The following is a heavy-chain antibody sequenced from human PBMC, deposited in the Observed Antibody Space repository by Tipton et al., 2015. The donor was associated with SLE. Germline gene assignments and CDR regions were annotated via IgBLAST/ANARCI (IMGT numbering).Heavy chain of an antibody. V-gene: IGHV3-23*01. J-gene: IGHJ3*02. D-gene: IGHD3-22*01. Sequence: SLRLSCAASGFTFSSYGMSWVRQAPGKGLEWVSAISGSGGSTYYADSVKGRFTISRDNSKNTLYLQMNSLRAEDTAVYYCAKDHYYYDSSGIVNAFDIWGQGTMVTVSS. CDR1: GFTFSSYG. CDR3: AKDHYYYDSSGIVNAFDI. CDR2: ISGSGGST.